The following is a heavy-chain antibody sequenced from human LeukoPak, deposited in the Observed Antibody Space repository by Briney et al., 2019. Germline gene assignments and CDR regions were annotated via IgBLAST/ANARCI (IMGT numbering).Heavy chain of an antibody. V-gene: IGHV1-18*01. J-gene: IGHJ5*02. CDR2: ISAYNGNT. D-gene: IGHD3-22*01. Sequence: ASVTVSCKASGYTFTSYGISWVRQAPGQGLEWMGWISAYNGNTNYAQKLQGRVTMTTDTSTSTAYMELRSLRSDDTAVYYCARVRYYYDSSGLPLHDWFDPWGQGTLVTVSS. CDR1: GYTFTSYG. CDR3: ARVRYYYDSSGLPLHDWFDP.